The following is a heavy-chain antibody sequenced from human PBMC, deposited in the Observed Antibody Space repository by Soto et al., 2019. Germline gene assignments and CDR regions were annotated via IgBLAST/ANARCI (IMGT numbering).Heavy chain of an antibody. D-gene: IGHD3-16*01. J-gene: IGHJ3*01. V-gene: IGHV2-5*02. Sequence: QITLKESGPTLVKPTQTLTLTCIFSGFSFSADGVGVGWIRQPPGKALEWFALIYWDDDPRYRPSLKSRLTITKDSSKNQVVLTMTNMDPLDTATYYCAHAFGGTSWPNDAFDVWGQGTVVTVSS. CDR2: IYWDDDP. CDR3: AHAFGGTSWPNDAFDV. CDR1: GFSFSADGVG.